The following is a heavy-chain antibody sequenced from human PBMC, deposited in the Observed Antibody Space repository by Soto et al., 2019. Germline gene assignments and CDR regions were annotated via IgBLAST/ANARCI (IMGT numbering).Heavy chain of an antibody. CDR2: IYYSGST. Sequence: SETLSLTCTVSGGSISSYYWSWIRQPPGKGPEWIGYIYYSGSTNYNPSLKSRVTISVDTSKNQFSLKLSSVTAADTAVYYCAGAVAGTGFDYWGQGTLVTVSS. CDR3: AGAVAGTGFDY. D-gene: IGHD6-19*01. V-gene: IGHV4-59*01. CDR1: GGSISSYY. J-gene: IGHJ4*02.